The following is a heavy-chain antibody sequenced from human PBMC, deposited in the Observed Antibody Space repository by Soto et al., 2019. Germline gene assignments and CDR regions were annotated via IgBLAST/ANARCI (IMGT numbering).Heavy chain of an antibody. J-gene: IGHJ4*02. CDR2: IIPIFGTA. V-gene: IGHV1-69*13. Sequence: GASVKVSCKASGGTFSSYAISWVRQAPGQGLEWMGGIIPIFGTANYAQKFQDRVTITADESTSTADMELSSLRSEDTAVYYCARIAGSSSWYYFDYWGQGTLVTVSS. CDR1: GGTFSSYA. D-gene: IGHD6-13*01. CDR3: ARIAGSSSWYYFDY.